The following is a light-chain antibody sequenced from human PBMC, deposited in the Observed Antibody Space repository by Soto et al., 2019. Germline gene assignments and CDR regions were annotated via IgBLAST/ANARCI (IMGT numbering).Light chain of an antibody. Sequence: DNQMTQSPSSLSASVGDRVTITCQASQDISNYLNWYQQKPGKAPKLLIYDASNLETGVPSRFNGSGSGTDFTFTISCQQPEDIARYYCQQYDNLPWAFGQGTKVEIK. V-gene: IGKV1-33*01. CDR1: QDISNY. CDR2: DAS. CDR3: QQYDNLPWA. J-gene: IGKJ1*01.